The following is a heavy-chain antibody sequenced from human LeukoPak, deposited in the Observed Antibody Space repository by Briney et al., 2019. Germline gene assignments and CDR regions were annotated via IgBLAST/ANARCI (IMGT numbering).Heavy chain of an antibody. CDR1: GGSIRTTSYY. V-gene: IGHV4-39*01. D-gene: IGHD3-9*01. Sequence: SETLSLTCNVSGGSIRTTSYYWGWIRRPPGKGLEWMGSISYSGSTDYNPSLKSRVTISVDTSKNQVSLKLSSVTAADTAVYYCARCARDILTGYYSSYYFDYWGQGTLVTVSS. CDR3: ARCARDILTGYYSSYYFDY. J-gene: IGHJ4*02. CDR2: ISYSGST.